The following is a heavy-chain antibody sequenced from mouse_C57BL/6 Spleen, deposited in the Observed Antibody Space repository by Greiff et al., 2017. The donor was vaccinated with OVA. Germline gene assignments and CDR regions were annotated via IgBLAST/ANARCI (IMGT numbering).Heavy chain of an antibody. CDR1: GYTFTSYG. Sequence: VQLQQSGAELARPGASVKLSCKASGYTFTSYGISWVKQRTGQGLEWIGEIYPRSGNTYYNEKFKGKATLTADKSSSTAYMELRSLTSEDSAVYFCAIEGAITTVGDAMDYWGQGTSVTVSS. D-gene: IGHD1-1*01. J-gene: IGHJ4*01. CDR2: IYPRSGNT. CDR3: AIEGAITTVGDAMDY. V-gene: IGHV1-81*01.